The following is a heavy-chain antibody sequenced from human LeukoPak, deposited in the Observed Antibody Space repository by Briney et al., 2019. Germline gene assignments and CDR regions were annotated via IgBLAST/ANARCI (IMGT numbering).Heavy chain of an antibody. CDR1: GFTFHDYA. V-gene: IGHV3-9*01. D-gene: IGHD5-18*01. CDR2: ISWNSGII. Sequence: PGGSLRLSCAASGFTFHDYAMHWVRQAPGKGLEWVSGISWNSGIIGYADSVKGRFTTSRDNAKNSLYLQMNSLRPEDTALYYCTKDSAAMVTTSDYWGQGTLVTVSS. J-gene: IGHJ4*02. CDR3: TKDSAAMVTTSDY.